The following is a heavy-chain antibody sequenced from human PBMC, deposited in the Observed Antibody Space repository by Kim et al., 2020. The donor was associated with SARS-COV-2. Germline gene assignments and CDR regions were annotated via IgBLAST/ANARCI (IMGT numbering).Heavy chain of an antibody. CDR2: ISSTSRNI. CDR3: ARVWPSGYTDDY. CDR1: GFTFSIYS. V-gene: IGHV3-48*02. J-gene: IGHJ4*02. Sequence: GSLRLSCAASGFTFSIYSIDWVRRAPGKGLEWIIYISSTSRNIYYADSVKGRFTVSRDNAENSVYLQMDSLTDEDTAIYYCARVWPSGYTDDYWGQETPLTICS. D-gene: IGHD2-2*02.